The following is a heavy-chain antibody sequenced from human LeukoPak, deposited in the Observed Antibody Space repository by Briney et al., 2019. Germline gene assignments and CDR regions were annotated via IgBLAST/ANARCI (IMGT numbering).Heavy chain of an antibody. J-gene: IGHJ4*02. Sequence: PSETLSLTRTVSGGSISSYYWSWIRQPPGKGLEWIGYIYYSGSTNYNPSLKSRVTISVDTSKNQFSLKLSSVTAADTAVYYCARLEIAAAGHFDYWGQGTLVTVSS. D-gene: IGHD6-13*01. CDR1: GGSISSYY. CDR3: ARLEIAAAGHFDY. V-gene: IGHV4-59*08. CDR2: IYYSGST.